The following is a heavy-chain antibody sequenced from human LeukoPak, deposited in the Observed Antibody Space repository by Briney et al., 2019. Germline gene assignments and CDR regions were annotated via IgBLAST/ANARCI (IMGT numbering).Heavy chain of an antibody. CDR2: IYPGDSDT. J-gene: IGHJ4*02. Sequence: GESLKISCKGSGYSFTNYWITWVRQMPGKGLEWMGIIYPGDSDTRYSPSFQGQVTISADKSITTAYLQWSSLKASDTAMYYCARTRYSSGWYDYWGQGTLVTVSS. V-gene: IGHV5-51*01. CDR3: ARTRYSSGWYDY. CDR1: GYSFTNYW. D-gene: IGHD6-19*01.